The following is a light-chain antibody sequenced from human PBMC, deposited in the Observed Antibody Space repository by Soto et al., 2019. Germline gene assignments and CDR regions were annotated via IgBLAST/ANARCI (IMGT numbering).Light chain of an antibody. CDR3: QQYGSSPRT. CDR2: GAS. Sequence: EIVLTQSPGTLSLSPGERATLSCRASQSVSSSYLAWYQQKPGQAPRLLIYGASSRATGIPDRFSGSGSGKGVNLTIRRREPEDFAVYYCQQYGSSPRTFGQGSKVQIK. J-gene: IGKJ1*01. CDR1: QSVSSSY. V-gene: IGKV3-20*01.